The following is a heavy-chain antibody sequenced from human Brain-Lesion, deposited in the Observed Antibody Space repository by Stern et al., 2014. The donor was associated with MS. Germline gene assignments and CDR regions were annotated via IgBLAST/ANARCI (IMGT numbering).Heavy chain of an antibody. D-gene: IGHD3-16*01. V-gene: IGHV3-7*01. CDR2: IRPGGSET. CDR1: GFTFSRYW. CDR3: ARRLAFQFAP. Sequence: EVQLVESVGGLVRPGGSLTLSCAASGFTFSRYWMTRVRQAPGKRLDWVANIRPGGSETYYVDSVKARFTISRDNAKKSLILQMNSLRVEDTAVYYCARRLAFQFAPLGQGTLVTVSS. J-gene: IGHJ5*02.